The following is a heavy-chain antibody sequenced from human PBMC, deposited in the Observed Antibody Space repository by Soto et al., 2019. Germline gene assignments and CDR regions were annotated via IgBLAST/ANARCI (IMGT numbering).Heavy chain of an antibody. Sequence: GGSLRLSCAASGFTFSTYAMNWVRQAPGKGLEWVSAISGGGGSTYYVDSVKGRFTISRDNSQKTLCLQMNSLRAEDTALYYCAKSIGQWLVPIDYWGQGTQVTVSS. J-gene: IGHJ4*02. CDR3: AKSIGQWLVPIDY. V-gene: IGHV3-23*01. CDR2: ISGGGGST. D-gene: IGHD6-19*01. CDR1: GFTFSTYA.